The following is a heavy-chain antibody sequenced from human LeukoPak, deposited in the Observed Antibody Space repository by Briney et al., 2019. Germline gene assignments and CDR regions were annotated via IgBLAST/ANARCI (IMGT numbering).Heavy chain of an antibody. J-gene: IGHJ4*02. CDR2: INPTSGGT. CDR1: GYTFTGYY. V-gene: IGHV1-2*02. Sequence: ASVKVSCKASGYTFTGYYMHWVRQAPGQGLEWMGWINPTSGGTNYAQKFQGRVTMTRDTSISTAYMELSRLRSDDTAVYYCARVPLYYDFWSGYYKDGVNPFDYWGQGTLVTVSS. CDR3: ARVPLYYDFWSGYYKDGVNPFDY. D-gene: IGHD3-3*01.